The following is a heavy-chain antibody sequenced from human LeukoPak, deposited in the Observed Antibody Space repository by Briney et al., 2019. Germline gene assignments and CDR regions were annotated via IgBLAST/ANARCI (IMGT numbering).Heavy chain of an antibody. CDR3: ARDQSSVFDY. CDR2: INRDGSST. CDR1: GFTFSSKW. D-gene: IGHD3-22*01. J-gene: IGHJ4*02. Sequence: GVSLRLSCAASGFTFSSKWMHWVRQAPGKGLVWVSRINRDGSSTTYADSVKGRFTISRDNAKNTLYLQMNSLRAEDTAVYYCARDQSSVFDYWGQGTLVTVSS. V-gene: IGHV3-74*01.